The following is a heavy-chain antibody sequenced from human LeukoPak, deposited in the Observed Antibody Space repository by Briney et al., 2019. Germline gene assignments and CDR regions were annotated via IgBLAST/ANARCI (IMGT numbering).Heavy chain of an antibody. V-gene: IGHV2-5*01. CDR1: GFSLTTDAVL. Sequence: SGPTLVKPTQTLTLTCTFSGFSLTTDAVLVGWVRQPPGKALGWLTVIYGNNDKRYSPSRNSRVTITTETAKNQLGVTMTDIDSVDTATYYCVHRTTVTSVDDWVQGTLVTVSS. CDR3: VHRTTVTSVDD. D-gene: IGHD4-17*01. J-gene: IGHJ4*02. CDR2: IYGNNDK.